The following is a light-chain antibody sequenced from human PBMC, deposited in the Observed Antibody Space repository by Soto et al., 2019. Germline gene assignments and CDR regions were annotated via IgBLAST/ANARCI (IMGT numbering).Light chain of an antibody. CDR3: QQYYNHPFT. V-gene: IGKV4-1*01. CDR2: WTS. Sequence: DIVMTQSPDSLAVSLGERATINCKSSQSVLYSSNNKNYLAWYQQKLGQPPKLLIYWTSTRESGVPDRFSGSGSGTDFTLTISSLQAEDAAVYYCQQYYNHPFTCGGGTKVEIK. CDR1: QSVLYSSNNKNY. J-gene: IGKJ4*01.